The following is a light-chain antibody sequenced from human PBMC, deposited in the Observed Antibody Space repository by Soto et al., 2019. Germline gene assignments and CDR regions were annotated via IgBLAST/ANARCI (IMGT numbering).Light chain of an antibody. CDR2: GAS. J-gene: IGKJ2*01. Sequence: EIVMTQSPATLSVSPGERVTLSCRASQSVRSNLAWYQQRPGQAPRLLIYGASTRATGIPARFSGSGSGTELTLTISSLQSEDFAVYYCQQYNNWPPDTFGQGTKLEIK. V-gene: IGKV3-15*01. CDR1: QSVRSN. CDR3: QQYNNWPPDT.